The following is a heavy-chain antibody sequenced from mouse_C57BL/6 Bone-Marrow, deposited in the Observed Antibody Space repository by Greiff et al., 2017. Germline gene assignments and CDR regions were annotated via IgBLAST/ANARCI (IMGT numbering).Heavy chain of an antibody. J-gene: IGHJ1*03. V-gene: IGHV1-76*01. Sequence: QVQLQQSGAELVRPGASVKLSCKASGYTFTDYYINWVKQRPGQGLEWIARIYPGSGNTYYNEKFKGKATLTAEKSSSTAYMQLSSLTSEDSAVYFCARWGDGSDVWGTGTTVTVSS. CDR3: ARWGDGSDV. D-gene: IGHD2-3*01. CDR1: GYTFTDYY. CDR2: IYPGSGNT.